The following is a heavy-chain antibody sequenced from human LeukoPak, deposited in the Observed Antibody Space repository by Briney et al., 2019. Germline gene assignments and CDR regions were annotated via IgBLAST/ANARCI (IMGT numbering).Heavy chain of an antibody. CDR1: GYSFSNYW. J-gene: IGHJ3*02. CDR2: IYPDESNT. V-gene: IGHV5-51*01. CDR3: ARQAYGSHFDAFDI. Sequence: GESLKISCMGSGYSFSNYWIGWVRQMPGKGLEWMGIIYPDESNTRYSPSFQGQVTISADKSISTAYLQWSSLKASDTAIYYCARQAYGSHFDAFDIWGQGTMVTVSS. D-gene: IGHD3-22*01.